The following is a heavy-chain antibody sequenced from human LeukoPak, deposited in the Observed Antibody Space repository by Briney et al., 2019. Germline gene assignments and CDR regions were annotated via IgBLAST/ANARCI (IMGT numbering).Heavy chain of an antibody. J-gene: IGHJ3*02. CDR2: IKQDGGEK. D-gene: IGHD3-22*01. CDR1: GFTFSSYL. Sequence: PGGSLRLSCAASGFTFSSYLMSWVRQAPGKGLEWVANIKQDGGEKYYVDSVKGRFTISRDNAKNSLYLQMNSLRAEDTAVYYCATLYYYDSSGYVFPDAFDIWGQGTMVTVSS. CDR3: ATLYYYDSSGYVFPDAFDI. V-gene: IGHV3-7*01.